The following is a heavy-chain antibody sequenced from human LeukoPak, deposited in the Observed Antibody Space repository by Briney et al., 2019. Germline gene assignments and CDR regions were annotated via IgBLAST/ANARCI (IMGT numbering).Heavy chain of an antibody. CDR3: AKGRGGYYPVPYYYGMDV. J-gene: IGHJ6*02. Sequence: GGSLRLSCAASGFTFSSYAMSWVRQAPGKGLEWVSAIRGSGGSTYYADSVKGRFTISRDNSKNTLHLQMNSLRAEDTAVYYCAKGRGGYYPVPYYYGMDVWGQGTTVTVS. D-gene: IGHD3-3*01. CDR2: IRGSGGST. CDR1: GFTFSSYA. V-gene: IGHV3-23*01.